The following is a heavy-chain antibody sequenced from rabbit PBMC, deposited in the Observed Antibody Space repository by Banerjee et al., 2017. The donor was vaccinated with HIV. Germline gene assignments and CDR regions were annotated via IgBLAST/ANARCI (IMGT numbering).Heavy chain of an antibody. J-gene: IGHJ4*01. Sequence: QEQLEESGGDLVKPEGSLTLTCTASGFTLSSYWMCWVRQAPGKGLEWIACIYTGNGNTFYASWAKGRFTISRSTSLNTVTLQMTSLTAADTATYFCARDLAGVIGWNFNLWGQGTLVTVS. CDR1: GFTLSSYW. V-gene: IGHV1S47*01. CDR2: IYTGNGNT. D-gene: IGHD4-1*01. CDR3: ARDLAGVIGWNFNL.